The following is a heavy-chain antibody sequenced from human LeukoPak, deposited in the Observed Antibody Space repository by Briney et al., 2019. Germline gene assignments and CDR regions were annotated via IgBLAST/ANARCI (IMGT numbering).Heavy chain of an antibody. CDR1: GGSFSGYY. CDR2: INHSGST. CDR3: TRDRELGF. J-gene: IGHJ4*02. D-gene: IGHD1-26*01. Sequence: SETLSLTCAVYGGSFSGYYWSWIRQPPGKGLEWIGEINHSGSTNYNPSLKSRVTISGDTSKNQFSLKLSSVTAADTAVYYCTRDRELGFWGQGTLVTVSS. V-gene: IGHV4-34*01.